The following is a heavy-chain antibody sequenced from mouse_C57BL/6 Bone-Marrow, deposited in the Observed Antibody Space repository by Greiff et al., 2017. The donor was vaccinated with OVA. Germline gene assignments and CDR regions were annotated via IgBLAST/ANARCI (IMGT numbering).Heavy chain of an antibody. CDR2: ISDGGSYT. CDR1: GFTFSGYA. CDR3: ARVIYYYGSSYPYYAMDY. J-gene: IGHJ4*01. D-gene: IGHD1-1*01. V-gene: IGHV5-4*01. Sequence: EVQLVESGGGLVKPGGSLKLSCAASGFTFSGYAMSWVRQTPEKRLEWVATISDGGSYTYYPDNVKGRFTISRANAQNNLYLQMSHLKSEDAAIYYCARVIYYYGSSYPYYAMDYWGQRTSVTVSS.